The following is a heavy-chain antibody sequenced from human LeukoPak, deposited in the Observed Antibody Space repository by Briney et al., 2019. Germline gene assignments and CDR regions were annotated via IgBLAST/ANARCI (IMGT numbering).Heavy chain of an antibody. CDR1: GYTFSGTGWY. V-gene: IGHV1-2*02. J-gene: IGHJ4*02. Sequence: GDSVKVSCKASGYTFSGTGWYLYWLRQAPGQGLESMVWIHPYTRATHYAQKFQGRVAMTRDTSISTAYMELSRLRPGDTAVYYCTRDGPAQMVDFDYWGQGTLVTVSS. D-gene: IGHD3-10*01. CDR2: IHPYTRAT. CDR3: TRDGPAQMVDFDY.